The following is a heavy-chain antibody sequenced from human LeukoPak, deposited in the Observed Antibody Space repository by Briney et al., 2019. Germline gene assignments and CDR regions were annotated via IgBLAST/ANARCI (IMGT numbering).Heavy chain of an antibody. J-gene: IGHJ4*02. CDR1: GGSISSSSYY. CDR2: IYYSGST. CDR3: ARAPHGYSYGYDY. Sequence: SETLSLTCTVSGGSISSSSYYWGWIRQPPGKGLEWIGSIYYSGSTYYNPSLKSRVTISVDTSKNQFSLKLSSVTAADTAVYYCARAPHGYSYGYDYWGQGTLVTVSS. D-gene: IGHD5-18*01. V-gene: IGHV4-39*07.